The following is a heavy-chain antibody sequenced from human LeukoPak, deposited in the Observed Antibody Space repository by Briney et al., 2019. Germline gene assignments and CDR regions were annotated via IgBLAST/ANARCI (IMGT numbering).Heavy chain of an antibody. CDR1: GFTFNSYG. CDR3: AKDGGSGSYFALDI. D-gene: IGHD1-26*01. J-gene: IGHJ3*02. Sequence: PGGSLRLSCAASGFTFNSYGMHWVRQAPGKGLEWVAFIRYDGSKSYFADSVKGRFALSRDNSKNTLYLQMSSLRPEDTAVYFCAKDGGSGSYFALDIWGQGTMVTVSS. CDR2: IRYDGSKS. V-gene: IGHV3-30*02.